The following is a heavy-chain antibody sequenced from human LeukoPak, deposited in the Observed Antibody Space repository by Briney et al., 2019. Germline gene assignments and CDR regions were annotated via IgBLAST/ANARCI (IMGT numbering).Heavy chain of an antibody. CDR3: AKRNYYDSSGYYYDY. Sequence: GGSLRLSCAASGFTFSSYEMNWVRQAPGKGLEWVSYISSSGSTIYYADSVKGRFTISRDNSKNTLYLQMNSLRAEDTAVYYCAKRNYYDSSGYYYDYWGQGTLVTVSS. D-gene: IGHD3-22*01. CDR2: ISSSGSTI. J-gene: IGHJ4*02. V-gene: IGHV3-48*03. CDR1: GFTFSSYE.